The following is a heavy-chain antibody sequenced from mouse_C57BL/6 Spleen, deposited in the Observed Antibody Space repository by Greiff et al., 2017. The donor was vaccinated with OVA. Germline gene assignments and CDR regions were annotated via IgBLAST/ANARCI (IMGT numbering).Heavy chain of an antibody. CDR2: IDPSDSYT. J-gene: IGHJ1*03. CDR3: ARTLGRDWYFDV. V-gene: IGHV1-69*01. CDR1: GYTFTSYW. Sequence: QVQLQQPGAELVMPGASVKLSCKASGYTFTSYWMHWVKQRPGQGLEWIGEIDPSDSYTNYNQKFKGKSTLTVAKSSSTAYMQLSSLTSEDAAVYYCARTLGRDWYFDVWGTGTTVTVSS. D-gene: IGHD4-1*01.